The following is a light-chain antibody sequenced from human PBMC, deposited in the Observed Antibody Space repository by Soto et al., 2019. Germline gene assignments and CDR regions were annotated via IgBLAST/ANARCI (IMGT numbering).Light chain of an antibody. V-gene: IGKV3D-11*01. CDR2: LAS. CDR3: HQRQSWPRT. Sequence: ESVLPQSPATLSSLPVDRVTLSCRASQAVNTRLASYQHKPGQAPRLLIYLASNRAAGVPARFSGSGSGTDFTLTISDVEHEDFAVYCCHQRQSWPRTFGQGTKVDIK. CDR1: QAVNTR. J-gene: IGKJ1*01.